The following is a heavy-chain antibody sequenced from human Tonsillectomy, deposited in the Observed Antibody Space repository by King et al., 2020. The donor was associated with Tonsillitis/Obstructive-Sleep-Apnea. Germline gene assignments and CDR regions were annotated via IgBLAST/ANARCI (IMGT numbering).Heavy chain of an antibody. J-gene: IGHJ4*02. CDR2: IGTAGDT. Sequence: VQLVESGGGLVQPGGSLRLSCAASGFTFSSYDMHWVRHATGKGLEWVSAIGTAGDTYYPGSVKGRFTIPRENAKNSLYLQMNSLRAGDTAVYYCARGNSGCYYRSDFDYWGQGTLVTVSS. V-gene: IGHV3-13*01. CDR3: ARGNSGCYYRSDFDY. CDR1: GFTFSSYD. D-gene: IGHD1-26*01.